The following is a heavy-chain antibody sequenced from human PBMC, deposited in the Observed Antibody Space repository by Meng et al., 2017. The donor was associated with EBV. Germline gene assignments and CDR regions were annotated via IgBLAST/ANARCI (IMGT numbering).Heavy chain of an antibody. Sequence: QVQGEQAGAEVKRPGSSVKISCKTSGGPFRSDAVSWVRQGPGQGLEWLGGLIPMSGAPHYAQKFQDRVTITADEYTRTHYMELSSLRSDDTAMYYCASESGRGFTPDFWGQGTLVTVSS. CDR1: GGPFRSDA. V-gene: IGHV1-69*01. D-gene: IGHD3-10*01. CDR2: LIPMSGAP. J-gene: IGHJ4*02. CDR3: ASESGRGFTPDF.